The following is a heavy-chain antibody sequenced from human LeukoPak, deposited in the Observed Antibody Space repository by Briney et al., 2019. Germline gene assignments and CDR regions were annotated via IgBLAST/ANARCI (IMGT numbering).Heavy chain of an antibody. Sequence: SETLSLTCTVSGGSISIYYWSWIRQPPGKGREGIGYIYYSGSTNYNPSLKSRVTISVDTTKNQFSLKLSSVTAADTAVYYCARENRGTDAFDIWGQGTMVTVSS. V-gene: IGHV4-59*01. CDR3: ARENRGTDAFDI. CDR2: IYYSGST. CDR1: GGSISIYY. J-gene: IGHJ3*02. D-gene: IGHD1-14*01.